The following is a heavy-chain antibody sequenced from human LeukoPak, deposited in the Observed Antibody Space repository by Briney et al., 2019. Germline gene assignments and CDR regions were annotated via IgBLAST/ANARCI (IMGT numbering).Heavy chain of an antibody. CDR3: ARGERGTYYYDSSGYSPFDY. J-gene: IGHJ4*02. V-gene: IGHV3-21*01. CDR1: GFTFSSYS. D-gene: IGHD3-22*01. CDR2: ISSSSSYI. Sequence: GGSLRPSCSASGFTFSSYSMNWVRPAPGKGLEWVSSISSSSSYIYYADSVKGRFTISRDNAKNSLYLQMNSLRAEDTAVYYCARGERGTYYYDSSGYSPFDYWGQGTLVTVSS.